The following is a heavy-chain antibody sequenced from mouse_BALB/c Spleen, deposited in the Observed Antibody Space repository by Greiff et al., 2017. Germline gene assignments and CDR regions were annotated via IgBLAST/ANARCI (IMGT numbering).Heavy chain of an antibody. D-gene: IGHD2-4*01. Sequence: EVMLVESGGGLVQPGGSRKLSCAASGFTFSSFGMHWVRQAPEKGLEWVAYISSGSSTIYYADTVKGRFTISRDNPKNTLFLQMTSLRSEDTAMYYCARSNYDSEDWYFDVWGAGTTVTVSS. CDR1: GFTFSSFG. J-gene: IGHJ1*01. V-gene: IGHV5-17*02. CDR3: ARSNYDSEDWYFDV. CDR2: ISSGSSTI.